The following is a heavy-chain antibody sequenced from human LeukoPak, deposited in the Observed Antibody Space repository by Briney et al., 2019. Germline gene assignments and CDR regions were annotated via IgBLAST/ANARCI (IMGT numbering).Heavy chain of an antibody. D-gene: IGHD3-10*01. CDR3: ATALTMVRGVLPTV. CDR1: GYTLTELS. Sequence: ASVKVSCKVSGYTLTELSMHWVRQAPGKGLEWMGGFDPEDGETIYAQKFQGRVTMTEDTSTDTAYMELSSLRSEDTAVYYCATALTMVRGVLPTVWGQGTLVTVST. CDR2: FDPEDGET. J-gene: IGHJ4*02. V-gene: IGHV1-24*01.